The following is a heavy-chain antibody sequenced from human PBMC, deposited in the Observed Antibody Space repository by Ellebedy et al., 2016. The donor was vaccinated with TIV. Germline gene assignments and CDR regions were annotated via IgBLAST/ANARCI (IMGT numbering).Heavy chain of an antibody. J-gene: IGHJ6*02. D-gene: IGHD1-26*01. CDR3: SREGLEAGMDL. V-gene: IGHV3-23*01. Sequence: GESLKISCAASGFTFSSYATSWVRQAPGKGLEWVATISGTGISTYYADSVKGRFTISRDNSKNTLYLQMGSVRTEDMAVYYCSREGLEAGMDLWGQGTTVIVSS. CDR2: ISGTGIST. CDR1: GFTFSSYA.